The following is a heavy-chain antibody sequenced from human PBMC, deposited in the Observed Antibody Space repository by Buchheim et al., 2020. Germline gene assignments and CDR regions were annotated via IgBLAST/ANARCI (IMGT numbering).Heavy chain of an antibody. V-gene: IGHV4-59*01. D-gene: IGHD1-20*01. CDR2: IYYSGST. CDR3: ARGSIVTGNFDY. J-gene: IGHJ4*02. Sequence: QVQLQESGPGLVKPSETLSLTCTVSGGSISSYYWSWIRQPPWKGLEWIGYIYYSGSTNYNPSLTSRVTISVDTSKNQFSLKLSSVTAADTAVYYCARGSIVTGNFDYWGQGTL. CDR1: GGSISSYY.